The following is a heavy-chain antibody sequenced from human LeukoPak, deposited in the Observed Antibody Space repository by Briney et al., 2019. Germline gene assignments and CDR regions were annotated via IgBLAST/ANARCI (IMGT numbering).Heavy chain of an antibody. CDR3: ARGPHQQWPPMQY. V-gene: IGHV4-39*07. CDR2: IYYSGST. CDR1: GGSISSSSYY. J-gene: IGHJ4*02. Sequence: SETLSLTCTVSGGSISSSSYYWGWIRQPPGKGLEWIGSIYYSGSTYYNPSLKSRVTISVDTSKKQISVNLTSVTAADTGVYYCARGPHQQWPPMQYWGQGSLVTVSS. D-gene: IGHD6-19*01.